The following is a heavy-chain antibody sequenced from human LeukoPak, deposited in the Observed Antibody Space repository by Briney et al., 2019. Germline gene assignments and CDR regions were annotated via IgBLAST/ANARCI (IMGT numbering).Heavy chain of an antibody. V-gene: IGHV4-34*01. CDR3: ARGKPWFDP. J-gene: IGHJ5*02. CDR2: INHSGST. Sequence: SETLSLTCAVYGGSFSGYYWSWIRQPPGKGLEWIGEINHSGSTNYNPSLKSRVTISVDTSKNQFSLKLSSVTAADTAVYYCARGKPWFDPWGQGTLVTVSS. D-gene: IGHD1-14*01. CDR1: GGSFSGYY.